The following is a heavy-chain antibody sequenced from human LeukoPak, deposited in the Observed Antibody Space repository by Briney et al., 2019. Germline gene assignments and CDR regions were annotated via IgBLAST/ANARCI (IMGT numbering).Heavy chain of an antibody. CDR2: IWYDGSNK. J-gene: IGHJ6*02. CDR1: GFTFSSYG. V-gene: IGHV3-33*01. Sequence: GGSLRLSCAASGFTFSSYGMHWVRQAPGKGLEWVAVIWYDGSNKYYADSVKGRFTISRDNSKNTLYLQMNSLRAEDTAVYYCARGDYCGGDCYGYYYYYGMDVWGQGTTVTVSS. D-gene: IGHD2-21*02. CDR3: ARGDYCGGDCYGYYYYYGMDV.